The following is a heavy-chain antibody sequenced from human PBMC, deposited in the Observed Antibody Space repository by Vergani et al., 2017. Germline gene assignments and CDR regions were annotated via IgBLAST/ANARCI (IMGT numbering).Heavy chain of an antibody. CDR3: ARNTTYADS. D-gene: IGHD1-1*01. J-gene: IGHJ4*02. CDR1: EYSFGNYW. Sequence: EVELVQSGPEMRKPRESLMISCKGSEYSFGNYWIGWVRQLPVKGLEWMGIIYPADSDTRYSPSFQGQVTISADKSISTAFLQWDSLKASDTALYYCARNTTYADSGGQGTLVTVSS. V-gene: IGHV5-51*01. CDR2: IYPADSDT.